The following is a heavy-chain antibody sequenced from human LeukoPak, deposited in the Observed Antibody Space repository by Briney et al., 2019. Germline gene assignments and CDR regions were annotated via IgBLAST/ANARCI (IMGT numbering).Heavy chain of an antibody. CDR3: ARAKGLAARPPGY. V-gene: IGHV3-48*03. CDR2: ISSSGSTI. J-gene: IGHJ4*02. CDR1: GFTSSSYE. Sequence: GGSLRLSCAASGFTSSSYEMNWVRQAPGKGLEWVSYISSSGSTIYCADSVKGRFTISRDNAKNSLYLQMNSLRAEDTAVYYCARAKGLAARPPGYWGQGTLVTVSS. D-gene: IGHD6-6*01.